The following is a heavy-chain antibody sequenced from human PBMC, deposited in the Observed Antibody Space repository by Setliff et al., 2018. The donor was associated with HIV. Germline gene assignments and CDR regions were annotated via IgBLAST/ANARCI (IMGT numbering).Heavy chain of an antibody. CDR2: INAGNGNT. V-gene: IGHV1-3*01. D-gene: IGHD7-27*01. CDR1: GYTFTSYV. CDR3: ARQLSNSLDY. J-gene: IGHJ4*02. Sequence: ASVKVSCKASGYTFTSYVMHWVRQAPGQRLEWMGWINAGNGNTKYSQEFQGRVTITRDTSASTAYMELNSLRSDDTAVYYCARQLSNSLDYWGQGTLVTVSS.